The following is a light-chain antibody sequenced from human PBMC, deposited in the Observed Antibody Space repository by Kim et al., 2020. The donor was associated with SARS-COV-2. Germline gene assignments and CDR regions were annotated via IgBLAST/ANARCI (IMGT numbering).Light chain of an antibody. Sequence: ASVGDTVTITCRASQNIINYLNWYQQKPGKAPKLLIYAASSLQSGVPSRFSGSGSGTDFTLTISSLQPEDFATYYCQQSYSIPRTFGQRTKVDIK. CDR1: QNIINY. J-gene: IGKJ1*01. CDR2: AAS. V-gene: IGKV1-39*01. CDR3: QQSYSIPRT.